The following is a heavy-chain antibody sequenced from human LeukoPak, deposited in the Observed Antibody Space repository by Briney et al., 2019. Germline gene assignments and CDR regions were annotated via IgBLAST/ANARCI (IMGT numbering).Heavy chain of an antibody. CDR1: GYTFTSYD. CDR2: MNPNSGNT. J-gene: IGHJ4*02. Sequence: ASVKVSCKASGYTFTSYDINWVRQATGQGLEWMGWMNPNSGNTGYAQKFQGRVTMTRNTSISTAYMELSSLRSEDTAVYYCARILRITMVREVTLGYWGQGTLVTVSS. V-gene: IGHV1-8*01. D-gene: IGHD3-10*01. CDR3: ARILRITMVREVTLGY.